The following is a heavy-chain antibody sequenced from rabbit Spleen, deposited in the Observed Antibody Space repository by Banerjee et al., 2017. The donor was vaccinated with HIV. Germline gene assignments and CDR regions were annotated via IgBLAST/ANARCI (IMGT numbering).Heavy chain of an antibody. Sequence: QSLEESGGGLVQPEGSLTLTCKASGFSFSSSDYICWVRQAPGKGLEWISCIAGSSSGFTYSATWATGRFTISKTSSTTVTLQMTSLTGADTATYFCARDLTDAIGWNFGWWGPGTPRHRL. CDR2: IAGSSSGFT. J-gene: IGHJ4*01. V-gene: IGHV1S40*01. D-gene: IGHD4-1*01. CDR1: GFSFSSSDY. CDR3: ARDLTDAIGWNFGW.